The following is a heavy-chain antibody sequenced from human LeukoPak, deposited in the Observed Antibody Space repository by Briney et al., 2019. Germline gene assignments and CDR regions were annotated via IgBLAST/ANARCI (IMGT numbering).Heavy chain of an antibody. V-gene: IGHV4-31*03. CDR2: IYYSGST. J-gene: IGHJ3*02. D-gene: IGHD2-2*01. CDR1: GGSISSGGYY. Sequence: SETLSLTCTVSGGSISSGGYYWSWIRQHPGKGLEWIGYIYYSGSTYYNPSLKSRVTISVDTSKNQFSLKLSSVTAADTVVYYCAREKGDSTSSTDAFDIWGQGTMVTVSS. CDR3: AREKGDSTSSTDAFDI.